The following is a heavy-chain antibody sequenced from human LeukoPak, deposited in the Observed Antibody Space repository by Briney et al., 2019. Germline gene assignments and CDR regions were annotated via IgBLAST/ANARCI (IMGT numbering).Heavy chain of an antibody. J-gene: IGHJ4*02. D-gene: IGHD1-1*01. CDR3: ASPGGEREGGFAY. Sequence: PSETLSLTCTVSGGSISSGSYYWSWIRQPAGKGLEWIGRIYTSGSTNYNPSLKSRVTISVDTSKNQFSLKLSSVTAADTAVYYCASPGGEREGGFAYWGQGTLVTVSS. CDR2: IYTSGST. V-gene: IGHV4-61*02. CDR1: GGSISSGSYY.